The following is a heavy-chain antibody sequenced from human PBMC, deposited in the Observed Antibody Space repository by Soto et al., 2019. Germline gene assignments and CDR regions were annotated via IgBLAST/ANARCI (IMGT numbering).Heavy chain of an antibody. D-gene: IGHD2-15*01. J-gene: IGHJ3*02. V-gene: IGHV3-49*03. CDR2: IRSKAYGGTT. CDR1: GFTFGDYA. CDR3: TRTYCSGGSCYSSDAFDI. Sequence: PGGSLRLSCTASGFTFGDYAMSWFRQAPGKGLEWVGFIRSKAYGGTTEYAASVKGRFTISRDDSKSIAYLQMNSLKTEDTAVYYCTRTYCSGGSCYSSDAFDIWGQGTMVTVSS.